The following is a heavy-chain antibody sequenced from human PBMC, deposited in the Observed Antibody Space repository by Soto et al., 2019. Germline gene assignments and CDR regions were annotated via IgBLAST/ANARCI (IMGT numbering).Heavy chain of an antibody. CDR2: MFYGVST. V-gene: IGHV4-39*01. CDR1: GSSINSSGYY. J-gene: IGHJ4*02. D-gene: IGHD3-3*02. Sequence: LFGTLSLTCTVSGSSINSSGYYWGWIRQPPGKGLEWIGSMFYGVSTYYNPSLKSRVTVSVDTSKNQFSLNLRSVTAADTAVYYCARLPSRHLVDYWGQGTLVTVSS. CDR3: ARLPSRHLVDY.